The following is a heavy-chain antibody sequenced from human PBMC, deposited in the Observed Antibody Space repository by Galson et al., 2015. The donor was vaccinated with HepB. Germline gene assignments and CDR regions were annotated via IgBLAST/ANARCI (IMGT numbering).Heavy chain of an antibody. D-gene: IGHD3-22*01. V-gene: IGHV1-18*01. J-gene: IGHJ4*02. Sequence: SVKVSCKASGYTFTSYGISWVRQAPGQGLEWMGWISAYNGNTNYAQKLQGRVTMTTDTSTSTAYMELRSLRSDDTAVYYRARGSMIVVVTDFDYWGQGTLVTVSS. CDR1: GYTFTSYG. CDR3: ARGSMIVVVTDFDY. CDR2: ISAYNGNT.